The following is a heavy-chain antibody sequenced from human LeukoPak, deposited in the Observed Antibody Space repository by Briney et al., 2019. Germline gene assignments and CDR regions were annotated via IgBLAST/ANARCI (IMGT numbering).Heavy chain of an antibody. J-gene: IGHJ4*02. CDR2: IKQDGSER. CDR3: ARGSMHVYHLYTDY. Sequence: RGSLRLSCAASEFTYTKYWVSWFRQAPGQGLEWVASIKQDGSERYYVDSVKGRFTISRDNAKNSLFLQLSSLRVEDTAVYYCARGSMHVYHLYTDYWGQGTLVTVSS. V-gene: IGHV3-7*01. CDR1: EFTYTKYW. D-gene: IGHD3-16*01.